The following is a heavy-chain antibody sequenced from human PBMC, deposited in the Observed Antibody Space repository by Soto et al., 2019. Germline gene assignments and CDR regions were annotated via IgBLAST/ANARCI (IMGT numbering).Heavy chain of an antibody. V-gene: IGHV1-2*04. CDR1: GYTFTGYY. J-gene: IGHJ6*02. CDR2: INPNSGGT. CDR3: ARVGPRDCSSTSCDYYYYGMDV. D-gene: IGHD2-2*01. Sequence: GASVKVSCKASGYTFTGYYMHWVRQAPGQGLEWMGWINPNSGGTNYAQKFQGWVTMTRDTSISTAYMELSRLRPDDTAVYYCARVGPRDCSSTSCDYYYYGMDVWGQGTTVTVSS.